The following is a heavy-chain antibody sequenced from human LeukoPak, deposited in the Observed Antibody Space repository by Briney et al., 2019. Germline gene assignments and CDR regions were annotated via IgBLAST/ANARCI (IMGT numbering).Heavy chain of an antibody. D-gene: IGHD2-2*01. J-gene: IGHJ4*02. V-gene: IGHV3-30-3*01. CDR3: AKGVKYQLLSPDY. CDR1: GFTFSSYA. Sequence: GGSLRLSCAASGFTFSSYAMHWVRQAPGKGLEWVAVISYDGSNKYYADSVKGRFTISRDNSKNTLYLQMNSLRAEDTAVYYCAKGVKYQLLSPDYWGQGTLVTVSS. CDR2: ISYDGSNK.